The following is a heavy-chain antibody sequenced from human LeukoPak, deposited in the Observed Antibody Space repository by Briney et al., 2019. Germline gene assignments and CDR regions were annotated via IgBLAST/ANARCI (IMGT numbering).Heavy chain of an antibody. D-gene: IGHD6-13*01. V-gene: IGHV3-7*04. CDR3: ARGYSSRLYNWLDP. CDR1: GFTFSSYW. CDR2: IKQDGSEK. J-gene: IGHJ5*02. Sequence: AGGSLRLSCAASGFTFSSYWMSWVRQAPGKGLEWVANIKQDGSEKYYVDSVKGRFTISRDNAKNSLYLQMNSLRAEDTAVYYCARGYSSRLYNWLDPWGQGTLVTVSS.